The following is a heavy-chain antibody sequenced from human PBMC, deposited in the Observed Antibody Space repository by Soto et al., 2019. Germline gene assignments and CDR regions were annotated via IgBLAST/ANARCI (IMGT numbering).Heavy chain of an antibody. CDR1: GFTFSNYA. CDR3: AKAYLVWSSEQPYYFDY. V-gene: IGHV3-23*01. Sequence: EVQLLDSGGGLVQPGGSLRLSCAASGFTFSNYAMTWVRQGPGKGLEWVSGISGSGGRSYYADSVKGRFTISIDNSKSTLYLQMNSLRAEDAAVAYCAKAYLVWSSEQPYYFDYWGQGTLVTVSS. J-gene: IGHJ4*02. D-gene: IGHD3-16*01. CDR2: ISGSGGRS.